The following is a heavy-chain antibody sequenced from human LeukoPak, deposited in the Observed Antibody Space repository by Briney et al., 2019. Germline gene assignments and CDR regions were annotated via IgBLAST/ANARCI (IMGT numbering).Heavy chain of an antibody. D-gene: IGHD6-6*01. Sequence: SQTLSLTCTVSGGSISSGSYYWSWIRQPAGKGLEWIGRIYTSGSTNYNPSLKSRVTISVDTSKNQFSLKLSSVTAADTAVYYCARELYSSSLDWGQGTLVTVSS. CDR1: GGSISSGSYY. V-gene: IGHV4-61*02. CDR2: IYTSGST. J-gene: IGHJ4*02. CDR3: ARELYSSSLD.